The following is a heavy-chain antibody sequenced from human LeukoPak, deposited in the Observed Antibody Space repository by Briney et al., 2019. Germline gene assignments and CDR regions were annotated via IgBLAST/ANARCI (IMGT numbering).Heavy chain of an antibody. CDR2: I. CDR3: ARDVRGYSGLVGY. CDR1: GFTVSSNH. Sequence: GGSLRLSCAASGFTVSSNHMSWVRQAPGEGLEWVSVISAKGRFTISRDTSRNTLYLQMNSLRAEDTAVYYCARDVRGYSGLVGYWGQGTLVTVSS. D-gene: IGHD5-12*01. V-gene: IGHV3-66*01. J-gene: IGHJ4*02.